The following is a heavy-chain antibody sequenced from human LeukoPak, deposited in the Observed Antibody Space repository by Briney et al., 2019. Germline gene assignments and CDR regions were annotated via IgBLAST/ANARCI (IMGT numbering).Heavy chain of an antibody. J-gene: IGHJ4*02. CDR1: GFSLSTSGVG. CDR2: IYWDDDK. V-gene: IGHV2-5*02. D-gene: IGHD3-10*01. CDR3: AHSKVVGFGEVNYFDY. Sequence: SGPTLVKPTQTLTLTCTFSGFSLSTSGVGVGWIRQPPGKALEWLALIYWDDDKRYSPSLKSRLTITKDTSKNQVVLTMTNMDPVDTATYYCAHSKVVGFGEVNYFDYWGQGTLVTVSS.